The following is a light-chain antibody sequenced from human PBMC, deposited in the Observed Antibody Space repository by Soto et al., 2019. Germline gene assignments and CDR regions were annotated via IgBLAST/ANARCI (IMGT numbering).Light chain of an antibody. CDR3: QQYYSSPYT. CDR2: WAS. J-gene: IGKJ2*01. Sequence: IVMTQSPDSLAVSLGERATINCKSSQSVLYSSTNKNYLAWYQQKPGQPPKLLIYWASTRESGVPDRFSGSGSGTDFTLTISSLHAEDVAVYYCQQYYSSPYTFGQGTQLEIK. CDR1: QSVLYSSTNKNY. V-gene: IGKV4-1*01.